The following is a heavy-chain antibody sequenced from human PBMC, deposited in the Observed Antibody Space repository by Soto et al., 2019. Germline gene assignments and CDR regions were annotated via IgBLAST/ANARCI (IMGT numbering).Heavy chain of an antibody. CDR1: GFTFSSYS. Sequence: LRLSCATSGFTFSSYSMHWVRQAPGKGLERVSYISSSSSTIYYADSVKGRFTISRDNAKNSLYLQMNSLRDEDTAVYYCARDRRDYDILTGPMDFDYWGHGTLVPVSS. D-gene: IGHD3-9*01. J-gene: IGHJ4*01. V-gene: IGHV3-48*02. CDR3: ARDRRDYDILTGPMDFDY. CDR2: ISSSSSTI.